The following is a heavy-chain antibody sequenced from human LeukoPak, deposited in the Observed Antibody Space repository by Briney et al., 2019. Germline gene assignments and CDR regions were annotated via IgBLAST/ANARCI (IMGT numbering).Heavy chain of an antibody. Sequence: ASVKVSCKASGYTFSGYYIHWVRQAPGQGLEWMGWINPNSGGTNSAQKFQGRVTMTRDTSLSTAYMELSRLTSDDTAVYYCARVLRGGGEAAMVFWGQGTLVTVSS. D-gene: IGHD5-18*01. V-gene: IGHV1-2*02. CDR1: GYTFSGYY. J-gene: IGHJ4*02. CDR2: INPNSGGT. CDR3: ARVLRGGGEAAMVF.